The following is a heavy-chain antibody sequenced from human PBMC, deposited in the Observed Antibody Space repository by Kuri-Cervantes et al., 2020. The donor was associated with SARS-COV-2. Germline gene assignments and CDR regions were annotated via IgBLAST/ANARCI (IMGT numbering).Heavy chain of an antibody. J-gene: IGHJ6*03. V-gene: IGHV4-34*01. D-gene: IGHD2-21*01. Sequence: GSLRLSCAASGFTFSSYAMSWVRQSPGKGLEWIGEINHNGNTNYNPSLKSRVTISVDTSKNQFSLKLSSVTAADAAVYYCARGVTGVEHTVVLIATYYYHYYLDVWGEGTTVTVSS. CDR3: ARGVTGVEHTVVLIATYYYHYYLDV. CDR1: GFTFSSYA. CDR2: INHNGNT.